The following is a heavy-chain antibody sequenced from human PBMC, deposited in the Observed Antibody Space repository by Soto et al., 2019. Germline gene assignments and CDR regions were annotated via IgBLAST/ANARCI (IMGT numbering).Heavy chain of an antibody. D-gene: IGHD3-10*01. Sequence: QGQLQQSGPGLVKPSQTLSLTCAISGDSVSSDTTSWNWIRQPPSRGLEWLGRTYYRSKWFHDYAASVKSRITINPDTSKNQFSLELNSMTPEDTAVYYCARGNALDVWGQGTVVTVSS. CDR3: ARGNALDV. J-gene: IGHJ3*01. V-gene: IGHV6-1*01. CDR1: GDSVSSDTTS. CDR2: TYYRSKWFH.